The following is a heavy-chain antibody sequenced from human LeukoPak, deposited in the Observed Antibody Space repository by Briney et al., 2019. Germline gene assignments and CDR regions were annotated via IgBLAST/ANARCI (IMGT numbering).Heavy chain of an antibody. J-gene: IGHJ4*02. D-gene: IGHD2-15*01. CDR3: TRGRLRLDY. CDR1: GFTLGDYA. V-gene: IGHV3-49*03. Sequence: GGSLRLSCTASGFTLGDYAMSWFGQAPAKGLEWVGFIRSKAYGGTTEYAASVKGRFTISRDDSKSIAYLQMNSLKPEDTAVYYCTRGRLRLDYWGQGTLVTVSS. CDR2: IRSKAYGGTT.